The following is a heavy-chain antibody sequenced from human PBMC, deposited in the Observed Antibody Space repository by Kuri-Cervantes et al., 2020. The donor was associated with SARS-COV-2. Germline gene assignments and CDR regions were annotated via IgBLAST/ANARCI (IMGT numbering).Heavy chain of an antibody. CDR3: ARDPDDILTGPFDY. Sequence: GESLKISCAAFGFTFSSYAMHWVRQAPGKGLEWVTVISYDGSNKYYADSVKGRFTISRDNSKNTLYLQVNSLRAEDTAVYYCARDPDDILTGPFDYWGQGTLVTVSS. CDR2: ISYDGSNK. V-gene: IGHV3-30*04. J-gene: IGHJ4*02. CDR1: GFTFSSYA. D-gene: IGHD3-9*01.